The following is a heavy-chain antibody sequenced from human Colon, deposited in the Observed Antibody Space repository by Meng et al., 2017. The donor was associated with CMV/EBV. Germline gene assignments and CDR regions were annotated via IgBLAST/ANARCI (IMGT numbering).Heavy chain of an antibody. CDR1: FPGFY. CDR3: TSYCSGASCFNFDTMDV. D-gene: IGHD2-15*01. J-gene: IGHJ6*02. V-gene: IGHV1-2*02. Sequence: FPGFYILWVRQAPGQGLEWMRWINPKSGATNYAQTFQGRVTMTRDSSIPTVYMELSRLSSDDTANYYCTSYCSGASCFNFDTMDVWGQGTTVTVSS. CDR2: INPKSGAT.